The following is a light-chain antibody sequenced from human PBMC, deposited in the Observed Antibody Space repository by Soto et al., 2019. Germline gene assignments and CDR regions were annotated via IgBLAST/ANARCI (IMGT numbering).Light chain of an antibody. V-gene: IGLV2-14*01. J-gene: IGLJ2*01. CDR3: NSYTSSTTLV. Sequence: QSALTQPASVSGSPGQSITISCTGTSSDVGGYNYVSWYQHHPGKAPKLMIYEVSNRPSGVSNRFSGSKSGNTASLTISGLQAEDEADYYSNSYTSSTTLVFGGGTKLTVL. CDR2: EVS. CDR1: SSDVGGYNY.